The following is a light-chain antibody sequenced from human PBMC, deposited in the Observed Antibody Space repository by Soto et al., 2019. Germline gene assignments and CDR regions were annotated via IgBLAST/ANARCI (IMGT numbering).Light chain of an antibody. CDR3: QQFHTYPVT. V-gene: IGKV1-13*02. Sequence: AIQVTQSPSSLSASVGDRVTITCRASQGIGSALAWYQKKPGKAPDLLIFDASTLESGVPSRFSGSGSGTDFTLTISSLQPEDSATHYCQQFHTYPVTFGQGTKLEIK. CDR2: DAS. J-gene: IGKJ2*01. CDR1: QGIGSA.